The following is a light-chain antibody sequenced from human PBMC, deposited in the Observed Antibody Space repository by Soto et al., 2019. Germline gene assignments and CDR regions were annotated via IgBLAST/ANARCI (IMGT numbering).Light chain of an antibody. Sequence: EKVLTQSPRTLSLSPGERATLSSRASQSVSRSYLAWYQQKPGQAPRLLIYGASSRATGIPARFSGSGSGTDFTLTISSLEPEDFAVYYCQQRSNWPPEITFGQGTRLEI. CDR1: QSVSRSY. V-gene: IGKV3D-20*02. CDR3: QQRSNWPPEIT. J-gene: IGKJ5*01. CDR2: GAS.